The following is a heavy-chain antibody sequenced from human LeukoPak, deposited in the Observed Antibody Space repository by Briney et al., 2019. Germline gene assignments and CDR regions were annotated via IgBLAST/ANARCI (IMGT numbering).Heavy chain of an antibody. D-gene: IGHD6-13*01. Sequence: SQTLSLTCTVSGGSISSGSYYWSWIRQPAGKGLEGIGRIYTSGSTNYNPSLKSRVTISVDTSKNQFSLKLSSVTAADAAVYYCARGSPGYSSSWYYFDYWGQGTLVTVSS. V-gene: IGHV4-61*02. CDR2: IYTSGST. CDR3: ARGSPGYSSSWYYFDY. CDR1: GGSISSGSYY. J-gene: IGHJ4*02.